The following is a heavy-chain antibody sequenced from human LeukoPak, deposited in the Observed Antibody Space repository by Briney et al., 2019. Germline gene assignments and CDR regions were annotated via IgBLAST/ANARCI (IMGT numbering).Heavy chain of an antibody. CDR2: ISAYNGNT. D-gene: IGHD2-2*01. CDR1: GYSFTSYG. Sequence: ASVTVSCKASGYSFTSYGISWVRQAPGQGLEWMGWISAYNGNTNYAQKVQGRVTMDTDTSTSTAYMELRSLRPDDTAVYFCARAPPGLVIPTAKLLDYWGQGTLVSVSS. V-gene: IGHV1-18*01. CDR3: ARAPPGLVIPTAKLLDY. J-gene: IGHJ4*02.